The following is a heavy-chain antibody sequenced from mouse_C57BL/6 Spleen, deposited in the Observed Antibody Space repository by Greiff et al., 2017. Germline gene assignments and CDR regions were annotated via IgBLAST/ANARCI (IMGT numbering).Heavy chain of an antibody. Sequence: VQLQQSGPGLVQPSQSLSITCTVSGFSLTSYGVHWVRQSPGTGLEWLGVIWSGGSTDYNAAFISRLSISKDNSKSQVFFKMNSLQADDTAIYYCARNYYGSYWYFDVWGTGTTVTVSS. V-gene: IGHV2-2*01. CDR2: IWSGGST. J-gene: IGHJ1*03. D-gene: IGHD1-1*01. CDR1: GFSLTSYG. CDR3: ARNYYGSYWYFDV.